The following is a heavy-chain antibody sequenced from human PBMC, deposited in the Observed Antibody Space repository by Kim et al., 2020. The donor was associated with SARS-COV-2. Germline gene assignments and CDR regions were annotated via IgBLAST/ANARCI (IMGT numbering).Heavy chain of an antibody. Sequence: GESLKISCKGSGYSFTSYWISWVRQMPGKGLEWMGRIDPSDSYTNYSLSFQGHVTISADKSISTAYLQWSSLKASDTAMCYCARLEMATIRNDYWGQGTLVTVSS. CDR1: GYSFTSYW. CDR2: IDPSDSYT. CDR3: ARLEMATIRNDY. D-gene: IGHD5-12*01. V-gene: IGHV5-10-1*01. J-gene: IGHJ4*02.